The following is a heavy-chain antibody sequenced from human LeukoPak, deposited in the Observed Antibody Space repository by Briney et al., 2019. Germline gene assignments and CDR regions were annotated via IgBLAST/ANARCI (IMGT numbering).Heavy chain of an antibody. V-gene: IGHV4-34*01. CDR2: IYYSGST. Sequence: SETLSLTCAVYGGSFSNYYWSWIRQPPGKGLEWIGTIYYSGSTYYNPSLQSRVSILIDTSKDQFYLKVTSVTAADTAVYYCVRVRFLEWLSILAYNWFDSWGQGALVTVSS. D-gene: IGHD3-3*01. CDR1: GGSFSNYY. J-gene: IGHJ5*01. CDR3: VRVRFLEWLSILAYNWFDS.